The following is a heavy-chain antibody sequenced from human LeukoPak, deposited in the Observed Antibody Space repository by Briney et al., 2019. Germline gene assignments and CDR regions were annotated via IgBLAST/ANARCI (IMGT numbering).Heavy chain of an antibody. V-gene: IGHV3-30-3*01. J-gene: IGHJ4*02. CDR3: ARNEEDTVTTPLFDY. Sequence: PGRSLRLSCAACGFTFRSYAMHWVRQAPGKGLEWVAVISYDGSNKYYADSVKGRFTISRDNSKNTLYLQMNSLRAEDTAVYYCARNEEDTVTTPLFDYWGQGTLVTVSS. CDR2: ISYDGSNK. D-gene: IGHD4-17*01. CDR1: GFTFRSYA.